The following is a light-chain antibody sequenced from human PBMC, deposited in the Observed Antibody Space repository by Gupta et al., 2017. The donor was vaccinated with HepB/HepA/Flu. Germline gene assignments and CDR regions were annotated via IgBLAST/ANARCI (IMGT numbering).Light chain of an antibody. V-gene: IGLV2-14*03. CDR2: DVS. Sequence: QSALTQPAYVSGSPGQSITISCTGTRSDVGGSKFVTWYQQHPGKAPKLMLYDVSNRPSGVSNRFSGSKSGNTASLTISGLQAEDDADYYCTSYTTTNTWVFGGGTKLTVL. CDR1: RSDVGGSKF. CDR3: TSYTTTNTWV. J-gene: IGLJ3*02.